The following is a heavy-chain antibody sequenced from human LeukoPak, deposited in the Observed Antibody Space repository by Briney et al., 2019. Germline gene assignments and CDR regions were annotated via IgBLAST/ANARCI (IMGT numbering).Heavy chain of an antibody. Sequence: ASVKVSCKASGYTFTSYYMHWVRQAPGQGLEWMGITNPSGGSTSYAQKFQGRVTMTRDTSTSTVYMELSSLRSEDTAVYYCAREPTVTPGGYYYGMDVWGQGTTVTVSS. J-gene: IGHJ6*02. CDR3: AREPTVTPGGYYYGMDV. CDR1: GYTFTSYY. V-gene: IGHV1-46*01. D-gene: IGHD4-11*01. CDR2: TNPSGGST.